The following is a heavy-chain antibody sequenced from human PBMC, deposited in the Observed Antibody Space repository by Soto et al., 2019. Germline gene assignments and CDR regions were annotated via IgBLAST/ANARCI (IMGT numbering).Heavy chain of an antibody. Sequence: SVKVSCKASGGTFSSYRINWVRQAPGQGREWVGGIVLIYQTADYAQKFQGRVTITADESARTSYMELRSLKSQDTAVYYCVRDSGAKLSSSWGQGTLVTVSS. CDR2: IVLIYQTA. J-gene: IGHJ4*02. V-gene: IGHV1-69*13. D-gene: IGHD6-13*01. CDR1: GGTFSSYR. CDR3: VRDSGAKLSSS.